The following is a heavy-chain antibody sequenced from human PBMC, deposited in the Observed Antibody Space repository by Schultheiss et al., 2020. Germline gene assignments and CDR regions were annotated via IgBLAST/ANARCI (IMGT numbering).Heavy chain of an antibody. D-gene: IGHD3-22*01. CDR1: GFTFSSYA. CDR3: AKLTPLYVVSTLGIDY. CDR2: ISGSGDST. J-gene: IGHJ4*02. Sequence: GGSLRLSCAASGFTFSSYAMTWVRQAPGKGLEWVSTISGSGDSTYYADSVKVRFTISRDNSKNTLYLQMNTLRAEDTAVYYCAKLTPLYVVSTLGIDYWGQGTLVTVS. V-gene: IGHV3-23*01.